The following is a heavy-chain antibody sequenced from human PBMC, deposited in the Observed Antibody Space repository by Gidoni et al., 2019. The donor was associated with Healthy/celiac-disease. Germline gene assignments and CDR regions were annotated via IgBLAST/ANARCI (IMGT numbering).Heavy chain of an antibody. J-gene: IGHJ6*02. CDR1: GFSFASYG. V-gene: IGHV3-33*01. CDR3: ARDGVEGSGWYWGTYYYGMDV. Sequence: QVQLVESGGGVVQPGRSLRLSCAASGFSFASYGMHWVRQAPGKGLEWVAVIWYDGSNKYYADSVKGRFTIARDNSKNTLYLQMNRLRAEDTAVYYCARDGVEGSGWYWGTYYYGMDVWGQGTTVTVSS. D-gene: IGHD6-19*01. CDR2: IWYDGSNK.